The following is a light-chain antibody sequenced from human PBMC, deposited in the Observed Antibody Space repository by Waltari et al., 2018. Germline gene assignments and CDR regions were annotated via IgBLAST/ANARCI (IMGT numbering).Light chain of an antibody. CDR3: GTWDSSLSGAV. CDR1: SSTIGHNY. J-gene: IGLJ7*01. CDR2: ENT. V-gene: IGLV1-51*02. Sequence: QPVLTQPPSVSAAPGQRVTISCSGGSSTIGHNYVSWYRQFPGTAPKLLSYENTERPSGIPGRFSGSKSGTSATLDITGLQAGDEADYYCGTWDSSLSGAVFGGGTHLTVL.